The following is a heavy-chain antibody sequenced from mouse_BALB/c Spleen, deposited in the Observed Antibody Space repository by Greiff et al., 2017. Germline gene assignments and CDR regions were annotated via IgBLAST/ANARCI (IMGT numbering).Heavy chain of an antibody. CDR1: GFTFSSYA. CDR3: ARGAPFAY. Sequence: DVKLQESGGGLVKPGGSLKLSCAASGFTFSSYAMSWVRQTPEKRLEWVASISSGGSTYYPDSVKGRFTISRDNARNILYLQMSSLRSEDTAMYYCARGAPFAYWGQGTLVTVSA. V-gene: IGHV5-6-5*01. CDR2: ISSGGST. J-gene: IGHJ3*01.